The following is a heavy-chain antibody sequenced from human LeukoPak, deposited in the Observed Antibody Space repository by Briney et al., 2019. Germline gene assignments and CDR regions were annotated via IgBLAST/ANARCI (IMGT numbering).Heavy chain of an antibody. J-gene: IGHJ4*02. CDR1: GYNFIDYH. Sequence: ASVKVSCKASGYNFIDYHIHWVRQAPGQGLEWMGWINPNSGGTLSARKFHGRVTMAKDTSISTAYMELTGLTNDDTALYYCARDTLDITDTLDFWGQGTLVTVSS. CDR2: INPNSGGT. CDR3: ARDTLDITDTLDF. D-gene: IGHD5-12*01. V-gene: IGHV1-2*02.